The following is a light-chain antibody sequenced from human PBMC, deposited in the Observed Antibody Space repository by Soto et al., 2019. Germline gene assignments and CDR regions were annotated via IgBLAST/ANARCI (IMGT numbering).Light chain of an antibody. V-gene: IGLV2-23*01. Sequence: QSALTQPASVSGSPGQSITISCTGTSSDVGSYNLVSWYQQHPGKAPKLMIYEGSKRPSGVSNRFSGSKSGNTASLTISGLQAEDEADYYCCSYAGSSTRVVFGGGTKLTLL. CDR3: CSYAGSSTRVV. CDR1: SSDVGSYNL. CDR2: EGS. J-gene: IGLJ2*01.